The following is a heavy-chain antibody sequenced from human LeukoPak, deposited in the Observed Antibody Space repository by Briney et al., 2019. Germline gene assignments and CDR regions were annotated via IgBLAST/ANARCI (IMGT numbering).Heavy chain of an antibody. D-gene: IGHD6-6*01. CDR1: GYTFTDYY. Sequence: ASVKVSCKVSGYTFTDYYMHWVQQAPGKGLEWMGLVDPEDGETIYAEKFQGRVTITADTATDTAYMELSSLRSEDTAVYYCATTPPRSSSPGGYNWFDPWGQGTLVTVSS. CDR3: ATTPPRSSSPGGYNWFDP. V-gene: IGHV1-69-2*01. CDR2: VDPEDGET. J-gene: IGHJ5*02.